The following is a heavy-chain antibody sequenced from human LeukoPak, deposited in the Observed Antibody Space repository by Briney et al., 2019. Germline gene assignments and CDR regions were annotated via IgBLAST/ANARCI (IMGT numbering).Heavy chain of an antibody. V-gene: IGHV4-39*01. Sequence: PSETLSLTCTVSGGSISSSSYYWGWIRQPPGKGLEWIGSIYYSGSTYYNPSLRSRVTISVDTSKNQFSLKLSSVTAADTAVYYCACYSSGWDGVDFDYWGQGTLVTVSS. CDR3: ACYSSGWDGVDFDY. CDR1: GGSISSSSYY. J-gene: IGHJ4*02. D-gene: IGHD6-19*01. CDR2: IYYSGST.